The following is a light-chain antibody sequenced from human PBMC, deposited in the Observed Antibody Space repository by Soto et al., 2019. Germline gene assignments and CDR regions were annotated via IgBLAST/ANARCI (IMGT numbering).Light chain of an antibody. V-gene: IGKV1-27*01. Sequence: DIQMTQSPSSLSASVGDRVAITCRASQGISNFLAWYQQNPGKVPKLLIYATSTLQSGVPSRFSGSRSGTDFTLTISSLQPEDVATYYCQKYDIAPLTFGGGTKVEIK. CDR2: ATS. CDR1: QGISNF. CDR3: QKYDIAPLT. J-gene: IGKJ4*01.